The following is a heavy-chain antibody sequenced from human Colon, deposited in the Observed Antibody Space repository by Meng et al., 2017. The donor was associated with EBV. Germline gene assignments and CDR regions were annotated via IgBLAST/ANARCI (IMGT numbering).Heavy chain of an antibody. CDR1: GGSFSGYY. Sequence: QVQSQQLGAGLVNPSETRSLTCGFYGGSFSGYYWNWIRQPPGKGLEWIGEINHSGSTNYNPSLKSRVTISVDTSKNQFSLKLSSVTAADTAVYYCARASYGSGSPLGESWFDPWGQGTLVTVSS. D-gene: IGHD3-10*01. J-gene: IGHJ5*02. CDR3: ARASYGSGSPLGESWFDP. CDR2: INHSGST. V-gene: IGHV4-34*01.